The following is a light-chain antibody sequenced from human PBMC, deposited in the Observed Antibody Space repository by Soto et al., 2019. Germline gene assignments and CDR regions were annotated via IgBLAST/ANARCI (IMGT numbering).Light chain of an antibody. V-gene: IGLV2-8*01. J-gene: IGLJ1*01. CDR1: KNDIGVYDF. CDR3: TSSAGRNNYV. CDR2: EVV. Sequence: LTQPPAASGSPGQSATISCTGAKNDIGVYDFVSWYQHHPGKAPRLVIYEVVQRPSGVPGRFAGSESGDTASLAVSGLQAADEADYCCTSSAGRNNYVFVSGPKVTV.